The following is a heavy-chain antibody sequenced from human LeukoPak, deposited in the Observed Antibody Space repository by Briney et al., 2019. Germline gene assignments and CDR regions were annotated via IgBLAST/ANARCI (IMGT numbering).Heavy chain of an antibody. J-gene: IGHJ4*02. CDR1: GGSFSGYY. V-gene: IGHV4-34*01. Sequence: SETLSLTCAVYGGSFSGYYWSWIRQPPGKGLEWIGEINHSGSTNYNPSLKSRVTISVDTSKNQFSLKLSSVTAADTAVYYCARARIAADGPFDYWGQGTLVTVSS. D-gene: IGHD6-6*01. CDR3: ARARIAADGPFDY. CDR2: INHSGST.